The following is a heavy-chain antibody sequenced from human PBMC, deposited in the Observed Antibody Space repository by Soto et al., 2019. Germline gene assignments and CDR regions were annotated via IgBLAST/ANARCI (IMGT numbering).Heavy chain of an antibody. D-gene: IGHD2-15*01. Sequence: LRLSCAASGFTFSSYWMHWVRQAPGKGLVWVSRINSDGSSTSYADSVKGRFTISRDNAKNTLYLQMNSLRAEDTAVYYCARVMSGYCSGGSCSGPRYYYYGMDVWGQGTTVTVSS. CDR3: ARVMSGYCSGGSCSGPRYYYYGMDV. J-gene: IGHJ6*02. CDR1: GFTFSSYW. V-gene: IGHV3-74*01. CDR2: INSDGSST.